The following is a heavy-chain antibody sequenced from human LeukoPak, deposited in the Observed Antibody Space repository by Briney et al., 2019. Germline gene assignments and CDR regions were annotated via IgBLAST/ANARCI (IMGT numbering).Heavy chain of an antibody. CDR2: ISPDDSDI. CDR3: ARHEGGGSYYSY. Sequence: GESLKISCKGSGYSFTTYWIAWVRQMPGRGLEWMGIISPDDSDIRYSPSFQGHVPISADKSIRTAYLQWRSLQASVTAMYSCARHEGGGSYYSYWGQGTLVTVSS. J-gene: IGHJ4*02. CDR1: GYSFTTYW. D-gene: IGHD1-26*01. V-gene: IGHV5-51*01.